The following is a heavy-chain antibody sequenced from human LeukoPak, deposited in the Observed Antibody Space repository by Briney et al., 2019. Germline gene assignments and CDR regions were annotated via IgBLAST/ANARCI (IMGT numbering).Heavy chain of an antibody. J-gene: IGHJ3*02. Sequence: PGRSLRLSCAASGFTFSSYGMHWVRQAPGKGLEWVSLISWDGGSTYYADSVKGRFTISRDNSKNSLYLQMNSLRAEDTAVYYCARGVRWLQAGDAFDIWGQGTMVTVSS. CDR2: ISWDGGST. CDR1: GFTFSSYG. CDR3: ARGVRWLQAGDAFDI. D-gene: IGHD5-24*01. V-gene: IGHV3-43D*03.